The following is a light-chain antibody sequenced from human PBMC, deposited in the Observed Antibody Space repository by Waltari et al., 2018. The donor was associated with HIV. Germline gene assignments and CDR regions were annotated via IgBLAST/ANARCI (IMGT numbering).Light chain of an antibody. CDR1: SSDVGGYNS. V-gene: IGLV2-14*01. J-gene: IGLJ3*02. CDR3: TSYTSGSTLVM. CDR2: EVI. Sequence: QSALTQPASVSGSPGQSIPIPCTGISSDVGGYNSVSWYQHHPGKAPKLLISEVINRPPGVSNRFSASKSGNTASLTISGLQPEDEADYYCTSYTSGSTLVMFGGGTKLTVL.